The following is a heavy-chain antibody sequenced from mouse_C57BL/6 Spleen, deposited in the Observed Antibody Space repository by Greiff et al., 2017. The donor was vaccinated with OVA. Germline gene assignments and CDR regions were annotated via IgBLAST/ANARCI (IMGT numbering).Heavy chain of an antibody. CDR1: GFTFSDYG. V-gene: IGHV5-17*01. D-gene: IGHD2-1*01. CDR2: ISSGSSTI. Sequence: EVKLVESGGGLVKPGGSLKLSCAASGFTFSDYGMHWVRQAPEKGLEWVAYISSGSSTIYYADTVKGRFTISRDNAKNTLFLQMTSLRSEDTAMYYCARHGNYEDAMDYWGQGTSVTVSS. CDR3: ARHGNYEDAMDY. J-gene: IGHJ4*01.